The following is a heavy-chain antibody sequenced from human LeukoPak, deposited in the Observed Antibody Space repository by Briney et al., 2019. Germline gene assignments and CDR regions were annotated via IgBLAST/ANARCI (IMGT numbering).Heavy chain of an antibody. CDR1: GSTFSSYD. CDR2: IRGGGGTT. J-gene: IGHJ4*01. V-gene: IGHV3-23*01. CDR3: ARRRAEDYNDFVHFDY. Sequence: PGGSLRLTCAASGSTFSSYDMNRVRQAPGMGLEWVSRIRGGGGTTYYADSVKGRFTLSRDNTKNTLYLQMNSLRAEDTAVYYCARRRAEDYNDFVHFDYWGHGILVTVSS. D-gene: IGHD4-17*01.